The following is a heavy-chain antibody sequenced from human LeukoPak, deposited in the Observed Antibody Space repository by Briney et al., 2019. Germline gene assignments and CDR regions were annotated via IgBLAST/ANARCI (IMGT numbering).Heavy chain of an antibody. Sequence: SQTLSLTCAISGDSVSINSGAWNWIRQSPSRGLEWLGRTYYTSKWYNDYAVSVKSRITINPDTSKNQVSLKVTSVTAADTALYYCARVVASTSIDSWGQGILVTVSS. J-gene: IGHJ4*02. D-gene: IGHD2-15*01. CDR1: GDSVSINSGA. CDR3: ARVVASTSIDS. CDR2: TYYTSKWYN. V-gene: IGHV6-1*01.